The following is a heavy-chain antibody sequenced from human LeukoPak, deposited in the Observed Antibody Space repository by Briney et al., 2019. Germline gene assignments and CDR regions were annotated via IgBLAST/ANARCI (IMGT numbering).Heavy chain of an antibody. D-gene: IGHD2-2*01. V-gene: IGHV3-7*01. CDR2: IKQDGSEI. CDR1: EFTFSSYW. J-gene: IGHJ3*02. CDR3: ATEVGTPAIRSAFDI. Sequence: PGGSLRLSCAASEFTFSSYWMSWVRQAPGKGLEWVANIKQDGSEINYVASVEGRSTVSRDNAKNSLFLQMNSLRAEDTAVYYCATEVGTPAIRSAFDIWGQGTMVTVSS.